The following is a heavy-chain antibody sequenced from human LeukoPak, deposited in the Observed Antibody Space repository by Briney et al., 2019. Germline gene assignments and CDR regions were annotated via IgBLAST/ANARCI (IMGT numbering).Heavy chain of an antibody. D-gene: IGHD3-10*01. Sequence: GASVKVSCKASGYTFTSYDINWVRQAPGQGLEWMGWMNPNSGNTGYAQKFQGRVTMTRNTSISTAYMELSSLRSEDTAVYYCARSHYYGSGSYLYYYYYYMDVWGKGTTVTISS. CDR1: GYTFTSYD. CDR3: ARSHYYGSGSYLYYYYYYMDV. J-gene: IGHJ6*03. CDR2: MNPNSGNT. V-gene: IGHV1-8*01.